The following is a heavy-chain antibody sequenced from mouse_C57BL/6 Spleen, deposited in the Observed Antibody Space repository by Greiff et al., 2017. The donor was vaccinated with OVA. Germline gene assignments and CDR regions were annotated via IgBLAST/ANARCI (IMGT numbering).Heavy chain of an antibody. CDR2: IDPSDSYT. Sequence: QVQLQQPGAELVMPGASVKLSCKASGYTFTSYWMHWVKQRPGQGLEWIGEIDPSDSYTNYNQKFKGKSTLTVDKSSSTAYMQLSSLTSEDSAVYYCARRGLGRVYWYFDVWGTGTTVTVSS. D-gene: IGHD4-1*01. V-gene: IGHV1-69*01. CDR3: ARRGLGRVYWYFDV. CDR1: GYTFTSYW. J-gene: IGHJ1*03.